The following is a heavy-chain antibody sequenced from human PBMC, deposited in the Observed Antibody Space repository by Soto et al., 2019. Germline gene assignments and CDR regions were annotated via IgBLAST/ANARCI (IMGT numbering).Heavy chain of an antibody. CDR2: ISGSGGST. CDR3: AKDGYDSSGYYSYYFDY. V-gene: IGHV3-23*01. D-gene: IGHD3-22*01. CDR1: GFTFSSYA. J-gene: IGHJ4*02. Sequence: EVQLLESGGGLVQPGGSLRLSCAASGFTFSSYAMSWVRQAPGKGLEWVSAISGSGGSTYYADSVKGRFTISGDNSKNTLYLQMNSLRAEDTAVYYCAKDGYDSSGYYSYYFDYWGQGTLVTVSA.